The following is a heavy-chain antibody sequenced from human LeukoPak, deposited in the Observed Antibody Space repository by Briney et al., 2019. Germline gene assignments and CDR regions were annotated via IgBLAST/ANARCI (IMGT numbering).Heavy chain of an antibody. V-gene: IGHV3-23*01. D-gene: IGHD3-22*01. J-gene: IGHJ4*02. CDR3: AKDQTLTMIVVAIDY. CDR2: ISGSGGST. CDR1: GFTFSSYA. Sequence: GGSLRLSCAASGFTFSSYAMSWVRQALGKGLEWVSAISGSGGSTYYADSVKGRFTISRDNSKNTLYLQMNSLRAEDTALYYCAKDQTLTMIVVAIDYWGQGTLVTVSS.